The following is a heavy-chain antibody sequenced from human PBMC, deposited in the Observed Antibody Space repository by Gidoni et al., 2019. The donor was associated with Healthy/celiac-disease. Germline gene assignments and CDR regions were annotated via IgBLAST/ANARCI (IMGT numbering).Heavy chain of an antibody. CDR1: GFPLSTSGVG. V-gene: IGHV2-5*02. Sequence: QVPLKESGPTLVTPTQTLTLTCSFSGFPLSTSGVGVGWVSQPPGKALEWLALIYWDDDKRDNPSLKSRRTITKDTSKNQVVLTMTNMDPVDTATYYCAHSDPGHDYDSSGYHAFDIWGQGTMVTVSS. J-gene: IGHJ3*02. D-gene: IGHD3-22*01. CDR2: IYWDDDK. CDR3: AHSDPGHDYDSSGYHAFDI.